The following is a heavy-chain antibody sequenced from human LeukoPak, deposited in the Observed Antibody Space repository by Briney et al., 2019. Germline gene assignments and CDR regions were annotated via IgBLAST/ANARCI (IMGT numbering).Heavy chain of an antibody. D-gene: IGHD6-25*01. Sequence: SETLSLTCTVSADSITSSPYYWTWIRQPPGKGLEWIGRIYTSGSTNYNPSLKSRVTMSVDTSKNQFSLKLSSVTAADTAVYYCARSGYGETSYYYYYMDVWGKGTTVTISS. J-gene: IGHJ6*03. CDR2: IYTSGST. V-gene: IGHV4-61*02. CDR1: ADSITSSPYY. CDR3: ARSGYGETSYYYYYMDV.